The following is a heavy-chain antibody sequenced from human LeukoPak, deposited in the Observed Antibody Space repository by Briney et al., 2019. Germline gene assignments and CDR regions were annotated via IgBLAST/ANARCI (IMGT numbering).Heavy chain of an antibody. CDR3: ASGVVVPAAFDY. J-gene: IGHJ4*02. CDR1: GFTFSDYY. Sequence: GGSLRLYCAASGFTFSDYYMSWIRQAPGKGLEWVSYISSSGSTIYYADSVKGRFTISRDNAKNSLYLQMNSLRAEDTAVYYCASGVVVPAAFDYWGQGTLVTVSS. V-gene: IGHV3-11*01. CDR2: ISSSGSTI. D-gene: IGHD2-2*01.